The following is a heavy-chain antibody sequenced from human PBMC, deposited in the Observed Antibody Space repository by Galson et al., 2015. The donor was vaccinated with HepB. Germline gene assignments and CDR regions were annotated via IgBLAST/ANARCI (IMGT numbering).Heavy chain of an antibody. CDR3: ATPPPRLRLGEISSL. J-gene: IGHJ4*02. D-gene: IGHD3-16*02. Sequence: APRLSFATSGFTFRTFSIHWFRPAPGQGVGWGAVFSYDGDNGHFADFVKGRFTLFRGNAKKTMYFQMNSLRPEDTAVYYCATPPPRLRLGEISSLWGQGTLVTVS. CDR2: FSYDGDNG. CDR1: GFTFRTFS. V-gene: IGHV3-30-3*01.